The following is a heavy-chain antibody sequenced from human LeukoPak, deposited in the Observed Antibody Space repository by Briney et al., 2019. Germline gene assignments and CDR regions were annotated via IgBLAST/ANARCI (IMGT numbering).Heavy chain of an antibody. CDR1: GLTFSTYA. Sequence: PGGSLRLSCAASGLTFSTYARHWVRQAPGKGLEYVSGISSNGGSTYYANSVKGRFTISRDNSKNTLFLQMGSLRAEDMAVYYCARGAHYYYDRSGYYYFDYWGQGTLVTVSS. J-gene: IGHJ4*02. V-gene: IGHV3-64*01. CDR2: ISSNGGST. CDR3: ARGAHYYYDRSGYYYFDY. D-gene: IGHD3-22*01.